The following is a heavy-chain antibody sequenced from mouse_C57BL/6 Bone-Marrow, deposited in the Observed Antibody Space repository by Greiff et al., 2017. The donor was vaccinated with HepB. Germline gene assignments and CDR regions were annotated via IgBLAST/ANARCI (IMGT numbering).Heavy chain of an antibody. D-gene: IGHD1-1*01. CDR3: ARDDYGSSLYFDY. Sequence: EVMLVESEGGLVQPGSSMKLSCTASGFTFSDYYMAWVRQVPEKGLEWVANINYDGSSTYYLDSLKSRFIISRDNAKNILYLQMSSLMSEDTATYYCARDDYGSSLYFDYWGQGTTLTVSS. J-gene: IGHJ2*01. CDR2: INYDGSST. CDR1: GFTFSDYY. V-gene: IGHV5-16*01.